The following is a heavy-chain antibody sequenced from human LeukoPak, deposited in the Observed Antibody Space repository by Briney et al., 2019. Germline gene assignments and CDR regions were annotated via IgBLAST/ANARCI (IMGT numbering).Heavy chain of an antibody. Sequence: PSETLSLTCAVYGGSFSRYYWTWLRQPPGKGLEWIGEINHSGSANYNPSLKSRVTISVDASKSQFSLRLSSVTAADTAVYYCASFRIHYYDSSGYYGYWGQGTLVTVSS. CDR1: GGSFSRYY. V-gene: IGHV4-34*01. D-gene: IGHD3-22*01. CDR3: ASFRIHYYDSSGYYGY. CDR2: INHSGSA. J-gene: IGHJ4*02.